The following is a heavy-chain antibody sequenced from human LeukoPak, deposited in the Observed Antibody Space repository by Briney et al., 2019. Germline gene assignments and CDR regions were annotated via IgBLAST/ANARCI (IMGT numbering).Heavy chain of an antibody. J-gene: IGHJ3*02. V-gene: IGHV1-69*13. D-gene: IGHD1-26*01. CDR2: IIPIFGTA. Sequence: SVKVSCKASGGTFISYAISWVRQAPGQGLEWMGGIIPIFGTANYAQKFQGRVTITADESTSTAYMELSSLRSEDTAVYYCARDSGSSLDAFDIWGQGTMVTVSS. CDR3: ARDSGSSLDAFDI. CDR1: GGTFISYA.